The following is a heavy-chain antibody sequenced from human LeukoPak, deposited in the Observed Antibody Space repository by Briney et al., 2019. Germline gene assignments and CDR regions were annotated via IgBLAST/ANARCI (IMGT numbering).Heavy chain of an antibody. D-gene: IGHD3-22*01. V-gene: IGHV1-2*02. CDR2: INPNSGGT. Sequence: ASVKVSCKASGYTFTGYYMHWVRQAPGQRLEWMGWINPNSGGTNYAQKFQGRVTMTRDTSISTAYMELSRLRSDDTAVYYCARGGPYYYDSSGYAAFDIWGQGTMVTVSS. CDR1: GYTFTGYY. CDR3: ARGGPYYYDSSGYAAFDI. J-gene: IGHJ3*02.